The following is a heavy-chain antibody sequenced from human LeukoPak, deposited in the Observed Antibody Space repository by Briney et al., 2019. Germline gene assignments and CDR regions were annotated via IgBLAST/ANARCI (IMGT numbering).Heavy chain of an antibody. Sequence: SETLSLTCTVSGGSISSYYWSWIRQPAGKGLEWIGRIYTSGSTNYNPSLKSRVTMSVDTSTNQFSLKLSSVTAADTAVYYCARSPPSGYYYYGMDVWGQGTTVTVSS. V-gene: IGHV4-4*07. J-gene: IGHJ6*02. CDR3: ARSPPSGYYYYGMDV. CDR1: GGSISSYY. D-gene: IGHD3-22*01. CDR2: IYTSGST.